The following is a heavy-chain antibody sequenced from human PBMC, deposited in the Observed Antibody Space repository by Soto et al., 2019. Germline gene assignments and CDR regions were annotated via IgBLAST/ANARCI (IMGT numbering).Heavy chain of an antibody. V-gene: IGHV1-3*01. Sequence: QVQLVQSGAEVKKPGASVKVSCKASGYTFTSYAMHWVRQAPGQRLEWMGWINAGNGNTKYSQKFQGRVTITRDTSASTAYMELSSLRSEDTAVYYCARAPRSSSSPSYYYYGMAVWGQGTTVTVSS. CDR3: ARAPRSSSSPSYYYYGMAV. D-gene: IGHD6-13*01. CDR2: INAGNGNT. J-gene: IGHJ6*02. CDR1: GYTFTSYA.